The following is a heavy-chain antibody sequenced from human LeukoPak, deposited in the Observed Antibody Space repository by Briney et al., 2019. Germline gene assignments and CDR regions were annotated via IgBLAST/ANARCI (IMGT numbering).Heavy chain of an antibody. CDR1: GYSFTSYW. D-gene: IGHD4-23*01. V-gene: IGHV5-51*01. J-gene: IGHJ5*02. CDR2: IYPGDSDT. CDR3: ARHDYGGNWWFDP. Sequence: GESLKISCKGSGYSFTSYWIGWVRQMPGKGLEWMGIIYPGDSDTRYSPSFHGQATISADKSISAAYLQWSSLKASDTAIYYCARHDYGGNWWFDPWGRGTLVTVSS.